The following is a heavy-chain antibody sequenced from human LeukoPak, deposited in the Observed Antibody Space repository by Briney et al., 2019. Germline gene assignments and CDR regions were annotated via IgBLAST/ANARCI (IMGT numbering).Heavy chain of an antibody. J-gene: IGHJ6*02. Sequence: GGSLRLSCTASGFTFGDYAMSWVRQAPGQGLEWVGFIRSKAYGGTTEYAASVKGRFTILRDESKSIAYLQMNSLKTEDTAVYYCSRGKAGTHLPYGMDVWGQGTTVTVSS. CDR2: IRSKAYGGTT. D-gene: IGHD1-1*01. CDR3: SRGKAGTHLPYGMDV. CDR1: GFTFGDYA. V-gene: IGHV3-49*04.